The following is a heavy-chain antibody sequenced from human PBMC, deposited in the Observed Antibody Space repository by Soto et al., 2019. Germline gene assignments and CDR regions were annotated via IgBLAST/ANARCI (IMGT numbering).Heavy chain of an antibody. CDR2: IIPIFGTA. Sequence: QVQLVQSGAEVKKPGSSVKVSCKASGGTFSSYAISWVRQAPGQGLEWMGGIIPIFGTANYAPKFQCRVTITADESTSTAYMELSSLRSEDTAVYYCARVQGDSTGAYWYFDLWGRGTLVTVSS. CDR3: ARVQGDSTGAYWYFDL. D-gene: IGHD3-16*01. CDR1: GGTFSSYA. V-gene: IGHV1-69*01. J-gene: IGHJ2*01.